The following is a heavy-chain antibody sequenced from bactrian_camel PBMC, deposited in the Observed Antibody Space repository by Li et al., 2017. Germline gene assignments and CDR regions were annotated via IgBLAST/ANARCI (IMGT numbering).Heavy chain of an antibody. D-gene: IGHD2*01. CDR3: AASKPPCYYSETLAAQADDFNH. J-gene: IGHJ4*01. Sequence: SGFTFDDSDMGWYRQAPGNECDLVSSISSDGGTDYADSVKGRFTASRDNAANTVYLQMNNLKPEDTAMYYCAASKPPCYYSETLAAQADDFNHWGQGTQVTVS. CDR1: GFTFDDSD. V-gene: IGHV3S63*01. CDR2: ISSDGGT.